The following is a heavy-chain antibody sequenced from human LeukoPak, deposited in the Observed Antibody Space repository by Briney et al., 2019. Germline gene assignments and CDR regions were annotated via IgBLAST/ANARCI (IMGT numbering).Heavy chain of an antibody. Sequence: GGSLRLSCAASGFTFSSYAMSWVRQARGKGLEGVSANSGGGGSTYYADSVKGRFTISRDNSKNTLYLQMNSLRAEDTAVYYCAKRGNCSSTSCYGYYFDYWGQGTLVTVSS. CDR1: GFTFSSYA. J-gene: IGHJ4*02. CDR2: NSGGGGST. CDR3: AKRGNCSSTSCYGYYFDY. D-gene: IGHD2-2*01. V-gene: IGHV3-23*01.